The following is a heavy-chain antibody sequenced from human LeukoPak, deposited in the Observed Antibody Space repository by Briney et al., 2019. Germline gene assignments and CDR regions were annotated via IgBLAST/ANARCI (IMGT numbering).Heavy chain of an antibody. CDR2: ISSSGSTI. J-gene: IGHJ2*01. CDR1: GFTFSSYE. V-gene: IGHV3-48*03. Sequence: GGSLRLSCAASGFTFSSYEMNWVRQAPGKGLEWVSYISSSGSTIYYADSVKGRFTISRDNAKISLYLQMNSLRAEDTAVYYCAKATRDWYFDLWGRGTLVTVSS. CDR3: AKATRDWYFDL.